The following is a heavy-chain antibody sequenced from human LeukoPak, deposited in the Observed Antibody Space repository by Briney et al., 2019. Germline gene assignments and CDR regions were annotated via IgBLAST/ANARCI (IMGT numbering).Heavy chain of an antibody. CDR1: GFTLSSYA. J-gene: IGHJ4*02. Sequence: GGSLRLSCAASGFTLSSYATSWVRQAPGKGLEWVSSISASGGGTYYADSVKGRFTISRDTSKNTLYLQMNSLRAEDTAVYYCAPVAATTVYWGQGTLVTVSS. D-gene: IGHD5-12*01. V-gene: IGHV3-23*01. CDR3: APVAATTVY. CDR2: ISASGGGT.